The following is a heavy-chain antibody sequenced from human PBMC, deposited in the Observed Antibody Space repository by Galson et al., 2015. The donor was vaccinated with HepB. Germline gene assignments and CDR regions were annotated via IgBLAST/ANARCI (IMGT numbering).Heavy chain of an antibody. CDR3: AKGGSYSHFDY. CDR1: GFTFSTYD. CDR2: ISFDGSNK. V-gene: IGHV3-30*18. J-gene: IGHJ4*02. Sequence: SLRLSCAVSGFTFSTYDMHWVRQAPGKGLEWVAVISFDGSNKYYADSVKGRFTISRDNSKNTLYLQMNSLRAEDTAVYYCAKGGSYSHFDYWGQGTLVTVSS. D-gene: IGHD1-26*01.